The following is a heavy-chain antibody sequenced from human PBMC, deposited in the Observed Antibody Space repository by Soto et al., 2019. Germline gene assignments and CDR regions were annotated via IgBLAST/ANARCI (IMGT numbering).Heavy chain of an antibody. J-gene: IGHJ4*02. CDR2: INHSGST. V-gene: IGHV4-34*01. Sequence: QVQLQQWGAGLLKPSETLSLTCAVYGGSFSGYYWSWIRQPPGKGLEWIGEINHSGSTNYNPSLKRRVTISVDTSKNQFSLKLSSVTAADTAVYYCVAKYYYDSSPDIFDYWGQGTLVTVSS. CDR3: VAKYYYDSSPDIFDY. D-gene: IGHD3-22*01. CDR1: GGSFSGYY.